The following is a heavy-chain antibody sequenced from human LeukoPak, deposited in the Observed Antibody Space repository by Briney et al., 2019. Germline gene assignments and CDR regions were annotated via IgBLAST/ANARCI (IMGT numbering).Heavy chain of an antibody. CDR1: GGSISSGDYY. J-gene: IGHJ6*03. CDR2: IYYSGST. CDR3: ARVRRRGQLVDPYYYYMDV. V-gene: IGHV4-30-4*01. Sequence: SETLSLTCTVSGGSISSGDYYWSWLRQPPGKGLEWIGYIYYSGSTYYNPSLKSRVTISVDTSKNQFSLKLSSVTAADTAVYYCARVRRRGQLVDPYYYYMDVWGKGTTVTVSS. D-gene: IGHD6-6*01.